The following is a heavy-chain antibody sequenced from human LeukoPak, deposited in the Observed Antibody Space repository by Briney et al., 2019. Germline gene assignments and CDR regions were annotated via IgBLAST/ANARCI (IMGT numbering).Heavy chain of an antibody. V-gene: IGHV3-21*01. Sequence: GGSLRLSCAASGFTFSSYSMNWVRQAPGKGLEWVSSISSSSSYIYYADSVKGRFTISRDNAKNSLYLQMNSLRAEDTAVYYCARDLPISNPWRAFDIWGQGTMVTVSS. CDR2: ISSSSSYI. CDR1: GFTFSSYS. J-gene: IGHJ3*02. D-gene: IGHD1-14*01. CDR3: ARDLPISNPWRAFDI.